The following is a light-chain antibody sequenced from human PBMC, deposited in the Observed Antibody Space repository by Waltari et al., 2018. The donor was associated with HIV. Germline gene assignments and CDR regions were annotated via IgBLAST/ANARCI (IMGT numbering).Light chain of an antibody. CDR1: SSDVGLYNF. J-gene: IGLJ1*01. CDR2: EVS. CDR3: CSYAGSSTRYV. Sequence: QSALTQPASVSGSPGQSLTISCTGTSSDVGLYNFVSCYQQHPGKAPKLMIYEVSKRPSGVSNRFSGSKSGNTASLTISGLQAEDEADYYCCSYAGSSTRYVFGTGTKVTVL. V-gene: IGLV2-23*02.